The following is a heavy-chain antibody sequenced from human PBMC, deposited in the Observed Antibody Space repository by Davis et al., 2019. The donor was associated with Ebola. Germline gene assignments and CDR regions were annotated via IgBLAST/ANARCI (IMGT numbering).Heavy chain of an antibody. Sequence: GESLKISCKGSGYSFTSYWIAWVRQMPGKGLECMGIIYPGDSETRYSPSFQGQVTISADKSITTAYLQWSSLKASDTAMYYCARQASLYGAIDYWGQGTLVTVSS. CDR3: ARQASLYGAIDY. CDR1: GYSFTSYW. CDR2: IYPGDSET. D-gene: IGHD4/OR15-4a*01. V-gene: IGHV5-51*01. J-gene: IGHJ4*02.